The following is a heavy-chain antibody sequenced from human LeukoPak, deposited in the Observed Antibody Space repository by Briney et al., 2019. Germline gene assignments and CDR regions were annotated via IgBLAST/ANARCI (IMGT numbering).Heavy chain of an antibody. CDR2: ISCDGSNK. D-gene: IGHD3-22*01. J-gene: IGHJ3*02. Sequence: GGSLRLSCAASGFTFRSYCMHWVRQAPGKGLEWVACISCDGSNKYYADSVKGRFTISRDNSKNTLYLQMNSLRAEDTAVYYCATPDVYYDSSGYDAFDIWGQGTMVTVSS. CDR1: GFTFRSYC. V-gene: IGHV3-30*03. CDR3: ATPDVYYDSSGYDAFDI.